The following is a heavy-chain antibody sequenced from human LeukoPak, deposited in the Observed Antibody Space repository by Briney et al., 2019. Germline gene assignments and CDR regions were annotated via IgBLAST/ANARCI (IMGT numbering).Heavy chain of an antibody. CDR1: GGSISSYY. CDR2: IYYSGST. J-gene: IGHJ6*03. Sequence: SETLSLTCTVSGGSISSYYWSWIRQPPGKGLEWIGYIYYSGSTNYNPSLKSRVTMSVDTSKNQFSLKLSSVTAADTAVYYCARVVGAATDYYYMDVWGKGTTVTVSS. V-gene: IGHV4-59*01. CDR3: ARVVGAATDYYYMDV. D-gene: IGHD1-26*01.